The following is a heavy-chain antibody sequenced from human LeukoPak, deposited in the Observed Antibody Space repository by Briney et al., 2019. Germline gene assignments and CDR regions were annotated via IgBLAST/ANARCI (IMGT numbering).Heavy chain of an antibody. V-gene: IGHV4-39*01. D-gene: IGHD6-13*01. J-gene: IGHJ1*01. CDR1: GGSTTTTSYY. Sequence: SETLSLTCSVSGGSTTTTSYYWGWVRQPPGTGLEWLGSVYYSGTTYYNPSLKSRVTISLDTSENQFSLSLRFVTAADTAVYYCARHTTSRYSSSRGYFQHWGQGTLVTVPS. CDR2: VYYSGTT. CDR3: ARHTTSRYSSSRGYFQH.